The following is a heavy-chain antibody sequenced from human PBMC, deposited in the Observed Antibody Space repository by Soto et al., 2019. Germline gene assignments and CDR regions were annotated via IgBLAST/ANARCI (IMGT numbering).Heavy chain of an antibody. CDR3: TTDLIHY. D-gene: IGHD2-21*01. V-gene: IGHV3-15*07. J-gene: IGHJ4*02. CDR2: IKSKTDGGTT. CDR1: SVSNAW. Sequence: SVSNAWMNCVRQAPGKGLEWVGRIKSKTDGGTTDYAAPVKGRFTISRDDSKNTLYLQMNSLKTEDTAVYYCTTDLIHYWGQGTLVTVSS.